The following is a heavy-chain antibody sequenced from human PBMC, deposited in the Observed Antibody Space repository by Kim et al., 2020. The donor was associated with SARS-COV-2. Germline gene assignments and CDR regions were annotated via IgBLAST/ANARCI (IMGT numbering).Heavy chain of an antibody. V-gene: IGHV4-59*13. CDR3: ARGRDSGYEDYYYGMDV. J-gene: IGHJ6*02. CDR1: GGSISSYY. D-gene: IGHD5-12*01. CDR2: IYYSGST. Sequence: SETLSLTCTVSGGSISSYYWSWIRQPPGKGLEWIGYIYYSGSTNYNPSLKSRVTISVDTSKNQFSLKLSSVTAADTAVYYCARGRDSGYEDYYYGMDVWGQGTTVTVSS.